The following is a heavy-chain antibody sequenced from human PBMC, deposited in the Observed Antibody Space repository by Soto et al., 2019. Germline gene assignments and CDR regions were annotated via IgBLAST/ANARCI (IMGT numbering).Heavy chain of an antibody. J-gene: IGHJ3*02. D-gene: IGHD3-10*01. Sequence: QVQLQQWGAGLLKPSETLSLTCAVYGGSFSGYYWSWIRQPPGKGLEWIGEINHSGSTNYNPSLKSRVTKLVNPAKDQFSLERGPGTGADTGVYFCYIHPDLSVYGSGSGGDAFDIWGQGTMVTVSS. CDR2: INHSGST. V-gene: IGHV4-34*01. CDR3: YIHPDLSVYGSGSGGDAFDI. CDR1: GGSFSGYY.